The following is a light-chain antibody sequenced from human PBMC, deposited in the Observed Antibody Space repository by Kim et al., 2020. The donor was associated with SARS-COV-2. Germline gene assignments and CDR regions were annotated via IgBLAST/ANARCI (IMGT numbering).Light chain of an antibody. Sequence: SPGEKATLSWRASETVTSNYVAWYQQKPGQAPRLRIYGASSRATGIPDRFSGSGSGTDFTLTISRLEPEDFAVYYCQQYGSSPATFGQGTKVDIK. CDR1: ETVTSNY. V-gene: IGKV3-20*01. J-gene: IGKJ1*01. CDR2: GAS. CDR3: QQYGSSPAT.